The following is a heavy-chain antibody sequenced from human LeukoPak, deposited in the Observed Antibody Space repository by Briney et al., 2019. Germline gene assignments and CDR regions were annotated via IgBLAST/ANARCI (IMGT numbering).Heavy chain of an antibody. CDR3: ARGQWLVRD. D-gene: IGHD6-19*01. CDR2: IYTSGST. Sequence: PSETLSLTCTVSGGSISSGSYYWSWIRQPAGKGLEWIGRIYTSGSTNYNPSLKSRVTISVDTSKNQFSLKLSSVTAADTAVYYCARGQWLVRDWGQGTLVTVSS. CDR1: GGSISSGSYY. J-gene: IGHJ4*02. V-gene: IGHV4-61*02.